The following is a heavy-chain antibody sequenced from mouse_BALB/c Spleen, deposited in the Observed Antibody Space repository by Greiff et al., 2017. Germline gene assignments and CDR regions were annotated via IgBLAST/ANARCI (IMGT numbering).Heavy chain of an antibody. J-gene: IGHJ3*01. CDR2: ISSGSSSI. V-gene: IGHV5-17*02. CDR1: GFTFSSFG. Sequence: EVMLVESGGGLVKPGGSRKLSCAASGFTFSSFGMNWVRRAPEKGLEWVASISSGSSSIYYADTVKGRFTISRDNPKNTLFLQMTSLRSEDTAMYYCARERHYYGYWLAYWGQGTLVTVSA. D-gene: IGHD1-2*01. CDR3: ARERHYYGYWLAY.